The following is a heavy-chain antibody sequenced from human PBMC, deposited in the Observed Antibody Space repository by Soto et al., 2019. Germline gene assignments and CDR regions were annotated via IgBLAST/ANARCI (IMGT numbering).Heavy chain of an antibody. J-gene: IGHJ4*02. CDR3: ARWVVATMGWDY. CDR1: GFTFSSYG. Sequence: PGGSLRLSCAASGFTFSSYGMHWVRQAPGKGLEWVAVISYDGSNKYYADSVKGRFTISRDNAKNSLYLQMNSLRAEDTAVYYCARWVVATMGWDYWGQGTLVTVSS. D-gene: IGHD5-12*01. V-gene: IGHV3-30*03. CDR2: ISYDGSNK.